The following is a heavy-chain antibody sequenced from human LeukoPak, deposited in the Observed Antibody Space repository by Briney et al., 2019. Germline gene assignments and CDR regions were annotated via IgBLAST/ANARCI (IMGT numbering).Heavy chain of an antibody. J-gene: IGHJ6*03. CDR1: GGSFSGYY. D-gene: IGHD3-22*01. V-gene: IGHV4-34*01. CDR3: ARGKRRLFGYYYYYMDV. Sequence: SESLSLTCAVYGGSFSGYYWSWIRQPPGKGLEWIGEINHSGSTNYNPSLKSRVTISVDTSKNQFSLKLSSVTAADTAVYYCARGKRRLFGYYYYYMDVWGKGTTVTVSS. CDR2: INHSGST.